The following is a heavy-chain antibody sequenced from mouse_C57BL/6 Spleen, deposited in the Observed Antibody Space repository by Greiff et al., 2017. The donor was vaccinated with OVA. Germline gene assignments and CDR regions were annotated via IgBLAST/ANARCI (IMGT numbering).Heavy chain of an antibody. V-gene: IGHV1-69*01. D-gene: IGHD1-1*01. CDR3: ARSGYYGSSPYWYFDV. J-gene: IGHJ1*03. Sequence: VQLQQPGAELVMPGASVKLSCKASGYTFTSYWMHWVKQRPGQGLEWIGEIDPSDSNTNYNQKFKGKSTLTVDKSSSTAYMQLSSLTSEDSAVYYCARSGYYGSSPYWYFDVWGTGTTVTVSS. CDR2: IDPSDSNT. CDR1: GYTFTSYW.